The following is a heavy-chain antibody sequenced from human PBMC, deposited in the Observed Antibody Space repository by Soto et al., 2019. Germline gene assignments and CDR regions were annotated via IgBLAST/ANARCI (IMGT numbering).Heavy chain of an antibody. CDR2: INHSGST. CDR1: GGSFSGYY. Sequence: PSETLSLTCAVYGGSFSGYYWSWIRQPPGKGLEWIGEINHSGSTNYNPSLKSRVTISVDTSKNQFSLKLSSVTAADTAVYYCARERPPGIAAAGTPNRYYFDYWGQGTLVTVSS. J-gene: IGHJ4*02. D-gene: IGHD6-13*01. CDR3: ARERPPGIAAAGTPNRYYFDY. V-gene: IGHV4-34*09.